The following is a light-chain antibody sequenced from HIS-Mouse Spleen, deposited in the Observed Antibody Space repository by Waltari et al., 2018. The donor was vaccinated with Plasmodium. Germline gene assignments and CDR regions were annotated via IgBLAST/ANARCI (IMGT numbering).Light chain of an antibody. CDR1: ALPKKS. Sequence: SYELTQPPSVSVSPGQTARITCSGDALPKKSAYWYQQKSGQAPVLVTYEDSKRPSGIPARLSGSSSGTMATLTISGAQVEDEADYYCYSTDSSGKHRVFGGGTKLTVL. V-gene: IGLV3-10*01. CDR2: EDS. J-gene: IGLJ3*02. CDR3: YSTDSSGKHRV.